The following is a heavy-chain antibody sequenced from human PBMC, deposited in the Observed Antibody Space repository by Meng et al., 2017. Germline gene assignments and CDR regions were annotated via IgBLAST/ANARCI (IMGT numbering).Heavy chain of an antibody. J-gene: IGHJ4*02. CDR2: INHSGST. CDR1: GGSFSGYY. Sequence: QVQLKEGGSGLLKPSETLSLTCAVYGGSFSGYYWSWIRQPPGKGLEWIGEINHSGSTNYNPSLKSRVTMSLDTSKNQFSLRLSSVTAADTAVYYCARSHSVNIVAFDYWGQGTLVTVSS. D-gene: IGHD2/OR15-2a*01. V-gene: IGHV4-34*01. CDR3: ARSHSVNIVAFDY.